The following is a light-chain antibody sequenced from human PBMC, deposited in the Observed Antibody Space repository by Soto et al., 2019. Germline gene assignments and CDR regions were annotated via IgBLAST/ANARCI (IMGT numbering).Light chain of an antibody. CDR2: GAS. CDR3: QQYGSSPPIT. J-gene: IGKJ5*01. V-gene: IGKV3-20*01. Sequence: EIVLTQSPGTLSLSPGERATLSCRAIQSVSNRFLAWYQQQSGQAPRLLISGASSRATGVPDRFSGSGSGTDFTLTISRLEPEDCAVYYCQQYGSSPPITFGQGTDWRL. CDR1: QSVSNRF.